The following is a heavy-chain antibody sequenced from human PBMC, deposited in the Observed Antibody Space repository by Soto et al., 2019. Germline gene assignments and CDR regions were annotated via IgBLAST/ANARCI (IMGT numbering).Heavy chain of an antibody. V-gene: IGHV4-4*07. Sequence: SETLSLTCTVSGGSISSYYWSFLSHPAGKGLEWIVRIHTTENTNYNPSLKSRVTMSVDTSNNQFSLKLSSLTAADTAVYYCARALSSAAGLYFDYWGQGTLVTVSS. CDR3: ARALSSAAGLYFDY. CDR1: GGSISSYY. J-gene: IGHJ4*02. D-gene: IGHD6-13*01. CDR2: IHTTENT.